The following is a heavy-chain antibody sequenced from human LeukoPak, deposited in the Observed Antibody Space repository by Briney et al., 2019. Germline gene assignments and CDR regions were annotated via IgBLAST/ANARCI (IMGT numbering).Heavy chain of an antibody. D-gene: IGHD3-22*01. CDR2: ISGSGGST. CDR1: GFTFSSYA. J-gene: IGHJ4*02. V-gene: IGHV3-23*01. CDR3: ASPIFYYDSSGYYFDY. Sequence: GGSLRLSCAASGFTFSSYAMSWVRQAPGKGLEWVSAISGSGGSTYYADSVKGRFTISRDNSKNTLHLQMNSLRAEDTAVYYCASPIFYYDSSGYYFDYWGQGTLVTVSS.